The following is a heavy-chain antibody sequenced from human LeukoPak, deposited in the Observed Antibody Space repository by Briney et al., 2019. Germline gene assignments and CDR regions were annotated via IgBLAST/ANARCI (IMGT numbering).Heavy chain of an antibody. CDR2: ISGKGDKT. D-gene: IGHD2/OR15-2a*01. CDR3: AVPTIYGVGAFDV. CDR1: GITFEDYG. J-gene: IGHJ3*01. Sequence: GGSLRLSCVASGITFEDYGIHWVRQAPGKGLEWVSHISGKGDKTYYVDSVKGRFTVSRDNSRNTLYLQVDSLRDEDTAFYYCAVPTIYGVGAFDVWGQGTMLMVSS. V-gene: IGHV3-43*02.